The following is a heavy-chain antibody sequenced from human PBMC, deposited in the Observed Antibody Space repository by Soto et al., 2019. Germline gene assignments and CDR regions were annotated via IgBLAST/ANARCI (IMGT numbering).Heavy chain of an antibody. J-gene: IGHJ3*02. CDR1: GFTFSSYA. CDR3: AKVRPQIQGGSGGSCYYSDAFDI. D-gene: IGHD2-15*01. Sequence: GGSLRLSCAASGFTFSSYAMSWVRQAPGKGLEWVSAISGSGGSTYYADSVKGRFTISSDNSKNTLYLQMNSLRAEDTAVYYCAKVRPQIQGGSGGSCYYSDAFDIWGQGTMVTVSS. V-gene: IGHV3-23*01. CDR2: ISGSGGST.